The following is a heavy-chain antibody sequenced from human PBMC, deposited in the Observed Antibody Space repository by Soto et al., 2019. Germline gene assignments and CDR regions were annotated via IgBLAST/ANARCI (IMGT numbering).Heavy chain of an antibody. CDR1: GYTFTSYG. CDR2: ISAYNGNT. Sequence: SSVKVSCKASGYTFTSYGISWVRQAPGQRLEWMGWISAYNGNTNYAQQLQGRVTMTTDTSTSTADMELRRLGSDYTGVSYCARAGAALSEFDSWGQGTLVTVSS. CDR3: ARAGAALSEFDS. D-gene: IGHD1-26*01. J-gene: IGHJ5*01. V-gene: IGHV1-18*01.